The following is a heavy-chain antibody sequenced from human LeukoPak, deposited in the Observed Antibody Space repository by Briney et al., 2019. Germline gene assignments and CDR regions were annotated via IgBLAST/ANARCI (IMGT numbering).Heavy chain of an antibody. Sequence: GASVKVSCKASGYTFTGYYMHWVRQAPGQGLEWMGIINPSGGSTSYAQKFQGRVTMTRDTSTSTVYMELSSLRSEDTAVYYCARDPPRDYGDSGVADYWGQGTLVTVSS. CDR3: ARDPPRDYGDSGVADY. J-gene: IGHJ4*02. V-gene: IGHV1-46*01. CDR1: GYTFTGYY. D-gene: IGHD4-17*01. CDR2: INPSGGST.